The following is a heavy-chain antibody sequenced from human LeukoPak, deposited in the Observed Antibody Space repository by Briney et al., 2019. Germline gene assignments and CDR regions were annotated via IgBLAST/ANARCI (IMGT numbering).Heavy chain of an antibody. J-gene: IGHJ6*03. CDR1: GFTFSSYG. D-gene: IGHD3-16*02. CDR2: IRYDGSNK. CDR3: AKDGDGTHRSHYYCYYMDL. V-gene: IGHV3-30*02. Sequence: GGSLRPPCAASGFTFSSYGMHWVRQAPGKGLEWVAFIRYDGSNKYYADSVKGRFTISRNNSKNTLYLQMNSLRAEDTAVYYCAKDGDGTHRSHYYCYYMDLWGKGATATVSS.